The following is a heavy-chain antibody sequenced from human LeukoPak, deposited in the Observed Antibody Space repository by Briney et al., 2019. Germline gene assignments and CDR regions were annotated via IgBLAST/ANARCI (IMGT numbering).Heavy chain of an antibody. CDR2: ISYDGSDK. J-gene: IGHJ3*02. Sequence: GRSLRLSCAASGFIFSSYVMHWVRQATGKGLEWVTVISYDGSDKYYADSVKGRFTISRDNSKDTLYLQMNSLRAEETAVYYCAKSHDTSGRRAFDIWGQGTMVTVSS. V-gene: IGHV3-30*18. CDR1: GFIFSSYV. CDR3: AKSHDTSGRRAFDI. D-gene: IGHD3-22*01.